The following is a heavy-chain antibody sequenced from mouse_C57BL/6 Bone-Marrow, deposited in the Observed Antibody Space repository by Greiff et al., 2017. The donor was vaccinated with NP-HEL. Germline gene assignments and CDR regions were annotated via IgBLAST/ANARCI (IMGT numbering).Heavy chain of an antibody. D-gene: IGHD2-1*01. CDR2: IRSKSNNYAT. Sequence: DVQLVESGGGLVQPKGSLKLSCAASGFSFNTYAMNWVRQAPGKGLEWVARIRSKSNNYATYYADSVKDRFTISRDDSESMLYLQMNNLKTEDTAMYYCVRHGANYPFDYWGQGTTLTVSS. CDR1: GFSFNTYA. CDR3: VRHGANYPFDY. V-gene: IGHV10-1*01. J-gene: IGHJ2*01.